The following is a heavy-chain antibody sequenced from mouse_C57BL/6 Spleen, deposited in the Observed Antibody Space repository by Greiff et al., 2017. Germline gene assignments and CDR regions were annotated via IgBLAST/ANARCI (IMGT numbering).Heavy chain of an antibody. D-gene: IGHD2-2*01. CDR3: ARAENGNDVCWD. CDR2: IYPGSGNT. V-gene: IGHV1-76*01. CDR1: GYTFTDYY. Sequence: VQLQESGAELVRPGASVKLSCKASGYTFTDYYINWVKQRPGQGLEWIARIYPGSGNTYYNEKFKGKATLTAEKSSSTAYMQLSSLTSEDSAVYFCARAENGNDVCWDGGQGTTLTVSS. J-gene: IGHJ2*01.